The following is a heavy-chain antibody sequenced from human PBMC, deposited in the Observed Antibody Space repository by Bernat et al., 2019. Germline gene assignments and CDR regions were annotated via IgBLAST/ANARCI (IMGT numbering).Heavy chain of an antibody. Sequence: QVQLQESGPGLVKPSQTLSLTCTVSGGTISSGDYYWSWIRQPSGKGLEWIGYIYYRGSTYYNPSPTSRVTISVCMSKDQYSLKRSSMTAADTAWYYCSRGDDSGGYYAAFDYWGQGTLVTVSS. CDR1: GGTISSGDYY. CDR3: SRGDDSGGYYAAFDY. V-gene: IGHV4-30-4*01. J-gene: IGHJ4*02. CDR2: IYYRGST. D-gene: IGHD3-22*01.